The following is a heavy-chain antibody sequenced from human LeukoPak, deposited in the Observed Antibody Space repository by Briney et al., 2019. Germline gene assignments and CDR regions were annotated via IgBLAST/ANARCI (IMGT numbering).Heavy chain of an antibody. CDR3: ARDSRYYDSSGYYLSY. D-gene: IGHD3-22*01. Sequence: SETLSLTCTVSGGSISSYYWSWIRQPPGKGLEWIGYIYYSGSTNYNPSLKSRVTISVDTSKNQFSLKLSSVTAADTAVYYCARDSRYYDSSGYYLSYWGQGTLVTVSS. CDR2: IYYSGST. J-gene: IGHJ4*02. V-gene: IGHV4-59*01. CDR1: GGSISSYY.